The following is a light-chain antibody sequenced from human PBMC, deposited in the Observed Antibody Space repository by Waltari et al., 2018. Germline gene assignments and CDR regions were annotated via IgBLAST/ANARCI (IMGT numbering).Light chain of an antibody. Sequence: DFVLTQSPLSLPVTPGEPASISCRSSQSLLNSNGYNYWDWYLQKPGQSPPLLIYLASNRASGVPDRFSGSGSGTDFTLKISRVEAEDVGVYYCMQALQTQMFGQGTKVEIK. CDR3: MQALQTQM. CDR2: LAS. CDR1: QSLLNSNGYNY. J-gene: IGKJ1*01. V-gene: IGKV2-28*01.